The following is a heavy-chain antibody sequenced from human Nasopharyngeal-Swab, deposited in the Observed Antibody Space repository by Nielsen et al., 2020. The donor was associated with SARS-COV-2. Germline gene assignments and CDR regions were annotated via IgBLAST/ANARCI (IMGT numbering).Heavy chain of an antibody. J-gene: IGHJ4*02. Sequence: SETLSLTCAVYGGSFSGYYGSWIRQPPGKGLEWIGEINHSGSTNYNPSLKSRVTISVDTSKNQFSLKLSSVTAADTAVYYCARGHSNDSFDYWGQGTLVTVSS. CDR1: GGSFSGYY. CDR3: ARGHSNDSFDY. D-gene: IGHD4-11*01. CDR2: INHSGST. V-gene: IGHV4-34*01.